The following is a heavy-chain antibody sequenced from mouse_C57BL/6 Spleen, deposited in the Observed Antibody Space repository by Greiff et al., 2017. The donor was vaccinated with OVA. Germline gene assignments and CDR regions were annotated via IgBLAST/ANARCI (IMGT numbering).Heavy chain of an antibody. CDR3: ARERLYGSSYAMDY. CDR2: ISYDGSN. V-gene: IGHV3-6*01. Sequence: EVKLLESGPGLVKPSQSLSLTCSVTGYSITSGYYWNWIRQFPGNKLEWMGYISYDGSNNYNPSLKNRISITRDTSKNQFFLKLNSVTTEDTATYYCARERLYGSSYAMDYWGQGTSVTVSS. J-gene: IGHJ4*01. CDR1: GYSITSGYY. D-gene: IGHD1-1*01.